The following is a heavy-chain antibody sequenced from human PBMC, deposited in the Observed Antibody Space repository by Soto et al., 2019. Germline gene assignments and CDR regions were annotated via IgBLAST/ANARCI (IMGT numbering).Heavy chain of an antibody. Sequence: VKVSCKVSGHTLTELPIHWHWVRQAPGKGLEWMGGFDPEGGKTFYAQKFQGRLTMTEDTSTDTGYLELSRLRSEDTAVYYCARDKITGLFDYWGQGTLVTVSS. D-gene: IGHD2-8*02. CDR1: GHTLTELP. J-gene: IGHJ4*02. CDR3: ARDKITGLFDY. V-gene: IGHV1-24*01. CDR2: FDPEGGKT.